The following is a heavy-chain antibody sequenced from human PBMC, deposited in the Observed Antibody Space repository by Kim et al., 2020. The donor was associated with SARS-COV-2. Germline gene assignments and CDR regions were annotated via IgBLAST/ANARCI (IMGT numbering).Heavy chain of an antibody. V-gene: IGHV3-23*01. CDR3: AKSKTTSCYTSIDY. D-gene: IGHD2-2*02. Sequence: YAASVKGRFTISRDNSKRTWYLQINSLRAEDTAVYYCAKSKTTSCYTSIDYWGQGTLVTVSS. J-gene: IGHJ4*02.